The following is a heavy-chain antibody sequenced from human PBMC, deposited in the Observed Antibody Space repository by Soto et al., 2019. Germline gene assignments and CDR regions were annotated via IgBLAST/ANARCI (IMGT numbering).Heavy chain of an antibody. Sequence: GASVKVSCKASGDTFTSYDINWVRQATGQGLEWMGWMNPNSGNTGYAQKFQGRVTMTRNTSISTAYMELSSLRSEDTAVYYCARGKRSSIPYYWYYYMDVWGKGTTVTVSS. CDR3: ARGKRSSIPYYWYYYMDV. CDR1: GDTFTSYD. CDR2: MNPNSGNT. V-gene: IGHV1-8*02. D-gene: IGHD6-13*01. J-gene: IGHJ6*03.